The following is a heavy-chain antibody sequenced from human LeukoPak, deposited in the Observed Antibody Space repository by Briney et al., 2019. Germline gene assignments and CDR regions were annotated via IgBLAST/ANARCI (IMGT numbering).Heavy chain of an antibody. CDR3: ARGMRGGLHNFDY. Sequence: SETLSLTCAVYGGSFSGYYWSWIRQPPGKGLEWIGEINHSGSTNYNPSLKSRVTISVDTSKNQFSLKLSSVTAADTAVYYRARGMRGGLHNFDYWGQGTLVTVSS. V-gene: IGHV4-34*01. CDR2: INHSGST. D-gene: IGHD3-10*01. CDR1: GGSFSGYY. J-gene: IGHJ4*02.